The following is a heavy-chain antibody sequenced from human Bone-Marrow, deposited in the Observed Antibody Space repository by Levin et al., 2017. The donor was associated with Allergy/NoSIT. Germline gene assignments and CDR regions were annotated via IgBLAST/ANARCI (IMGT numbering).Heavy chain of an antibody. CDR2: IYPGDSDT. D-gene: IGHD2-21*02. J-gene: IGHJ3*02. Sequence: GESLKISCQGSGYSFTSYWIGWVRQMPGKGLEWMGIIYPGDSDTRYSPSFQGQVTISADKSISTAYLQWSSLKASDTAMYYCARNLAYCGGDCYSDGAFDIWGQGTMVTVSS. CDR1: GYSFTSYW. V-gene: IGHV5-51*01. CDR3: ARNLAYCGGDCYSDGAFDI.